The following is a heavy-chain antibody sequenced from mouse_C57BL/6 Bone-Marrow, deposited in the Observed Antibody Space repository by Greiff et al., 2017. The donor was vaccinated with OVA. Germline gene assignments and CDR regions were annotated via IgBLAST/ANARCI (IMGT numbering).Heavy chain of an antibody. CDR1: GYTFTSYW. J-gene: IGHJ2*01. CDR2: IHPNSGST. Sequence: QVQLQQPGAELVKPGASVKLSCKASGYTFTSYWMHWVKQRPGQGLEWIGMIHPNSGSTNYNEKFKSKATLTVDKSSSTAYMQLSSLTSEDSAVYYCARGELCYYGSRNYWGQGTTLTVSS. D-gene: IGHD1-1*01. CDR3: ARGELCYYGSRNY. V-gene: IGHV1-64*01.